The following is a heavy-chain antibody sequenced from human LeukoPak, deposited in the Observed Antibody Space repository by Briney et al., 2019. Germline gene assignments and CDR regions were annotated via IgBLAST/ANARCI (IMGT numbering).Heavy chain of an antibody. CDR1: RYTFTSYY. Sequence: ASVKVSCKASRYTFTSYYMHWVRQAPGQGLEWMGIINPSGGSTSYAQKFQGRVTITADESTSTAYMELSSLRSEDTAVYYCARAGGTYYDILTAGSYFDYWGQGTLVTVSS. J-gene: IGHJ4*02. CDR2: INPSGGST. V-gene: IGHV1-46*01. D-gene: IGHD3-9*01. CDR3: ARAGGTYYDILTAGSYFDY.